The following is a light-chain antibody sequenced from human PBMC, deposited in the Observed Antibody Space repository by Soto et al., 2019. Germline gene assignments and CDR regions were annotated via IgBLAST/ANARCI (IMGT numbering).Light chain of an antibody. CDR3: CSYAGTRALYV. CDR1: SSDVGGYNL. Sequence: SVLTQPASVSGSPGQSITISCTGTSSDVGGYNLVSWYQQTPDKAPKVIIYEGSKRPSGVSNRFSASKSGITASLTISGLQAEDEADYYCCSYAGTRALYVFGTGTKVTVL. V-gene: IGLV2-23*01. CDR2: EGS. J-gene: IGLJ1*01.